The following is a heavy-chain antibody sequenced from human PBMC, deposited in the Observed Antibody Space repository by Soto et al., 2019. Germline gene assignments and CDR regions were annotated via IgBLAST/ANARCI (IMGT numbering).Heavy chain of an antibody. J-gene: IGHJ4*02. Sequence: QVQLVQSGAEVRKPGAAVKVSCEASGYTFTSYDIYWVRQATGQGLEWMGWMNPSTGNSGYAQKFQGRVTMTSDTSISTAHMELNSLRSEDTAVYYCARRAETNGWNGFGADKYYFDFWGQGTLVTVSS. D-gene: IGHD1-1*01. V-gene: IGHV1-8*01. CDR3: ARRAETNGWNGFGADKYYFDF. CDR1: GYTFTSYD. CDR2: MNPSTGNS.